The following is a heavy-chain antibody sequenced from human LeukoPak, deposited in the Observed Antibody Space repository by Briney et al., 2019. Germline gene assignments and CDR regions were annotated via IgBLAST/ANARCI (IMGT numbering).Heavy chain of an antibody. CDR1: GGSIRSYY. CDR3: ATLRAVATFNSYYFDY. J-gene: IGHJ4*02. CDR2: IYYSGST. V-gene: IGHV4-59*01. Sequence: PSETLSLTCTVSGGSIRSYYWSWIRQPPGKGLEWIGYIYYSGSTNYNPSLKSRVTISVDTSKNQFSLKLSSVTAADTAVYYCATLRAVATFNSYYFDYWGQGTLVTVSS. D-gene: IGHD5-12*01.